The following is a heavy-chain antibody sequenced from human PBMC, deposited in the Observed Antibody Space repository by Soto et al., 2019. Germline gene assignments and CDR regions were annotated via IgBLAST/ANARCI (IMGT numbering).Heavy chain of an antibody. CDR2: ISGSGGST. CDR3: AKDSLNYYGSGSYYHGNYFDY. D-gene: IGHD3-10*01. J-gene: IGHJ4*02. CDR1: GFTFSSYA. V-gene: IGHV3-23*01. Sequence: GGSLRLSCAASGFTFSSYAMSWVRQAPGKGLEWVSAISGSGGSTYYADSVKGRFTISRDNSKNTLYLQMNSLRAEDTAVYYCAKDSLNYYGSGSYYHGNYFDYWGQGTLVTVSS.